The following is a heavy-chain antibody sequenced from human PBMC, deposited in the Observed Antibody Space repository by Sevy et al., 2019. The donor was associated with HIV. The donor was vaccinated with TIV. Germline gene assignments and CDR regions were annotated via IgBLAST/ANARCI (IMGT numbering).Heavy chain of an antibody. CDR1: GFIFSTYG. V-gene: IGHV3-30*18. CDR3: AKMQGRSYNYYGMDV. CDR2: ISFDGSDK. D-gene: IGHD2-15*01. Sequence: GGSLRLSCAASGFIFSTYGIHWVRQAPGKGLEWVAVISFDGSDKYYADSVRGRFTISRDNSKNTLYLQMNSLRVEDTAIYYCAKMQGRSYNYYGMDVWGQGTTVTVSS. J-gene: IGHJ6*02.